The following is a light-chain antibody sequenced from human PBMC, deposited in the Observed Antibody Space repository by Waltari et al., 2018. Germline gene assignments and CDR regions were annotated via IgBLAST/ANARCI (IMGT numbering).Light chain of an antibody. CDR3: CSYAGSFNVI. CDR2: GVS. Sequence: QSTLTQPASVSGSPGQSITISCTGTSSDVGSYNLVSWFQQHPGKAPKLMIYGVSKRPSGVSTRFSGSKSGNTASLTISGLQAEDEADYHCCSYAGSFNVIFGGGTKLTVL. CDR1: SSDVGSYNL. V-gene: IGLV2-23*02. J-gene: IGLJ2*01.